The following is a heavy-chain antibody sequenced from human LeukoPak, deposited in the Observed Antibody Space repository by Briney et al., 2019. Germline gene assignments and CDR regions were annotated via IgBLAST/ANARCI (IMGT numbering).Heavy chain of an antibody. Sequence: GASVKVSCKASGYTFTSYGISWVRQAPGQGLEWMGWISAYNGNTNYAQKLQGRVTMTTDTSTSTAYMELRSLRSDDTAVYYCARAGKNLYDSSGLGYWGQGTLVTASS. CDR3: ARAGKNLYDSSGLGY. J-gene: IGHJ4*02. V-gene: IGHV1-18*01. CDR1: GYTFTSYG. D-gene: IGHD3-22*01. CDR2: ISAYNGNT.